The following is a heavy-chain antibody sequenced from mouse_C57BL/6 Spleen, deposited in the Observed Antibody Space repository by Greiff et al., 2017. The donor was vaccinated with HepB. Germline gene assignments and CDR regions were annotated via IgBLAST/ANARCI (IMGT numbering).Heavy chain of an antibody. J-gene: IGHJ2*01. CDR1: GFTFSDYY. Sequence: EVQVVEPGGGLVQPGGSLKLSCAASGFTFSDYYMYWVRQTPEKRLEWVAYISNGGGVTYYPDTVKGRFTISRYNAKNTLYLHMSRLKSEDTAMYYCARGAYYSNLYFDYWGQGTTLTVSS. V-gene: IGHV5-12*01. CDR2: ISNGGGVT. D-gene: IGHD2-5*01. CDR3: ARGAYYSNLYFDY.